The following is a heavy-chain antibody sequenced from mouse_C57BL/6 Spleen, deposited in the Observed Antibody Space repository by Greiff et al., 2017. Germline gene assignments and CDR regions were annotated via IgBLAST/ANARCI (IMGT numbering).Heavy chain of an antibody. Sequence: DVMLVESGGGLVKPGGSLKLSCAASGFTFSSYAMSWVRQTPEKRLEWVATISDGGSYTYYPDNVKGRFTISRDNAKNNLYLQMSHLKSEDTAMYYCARTIYDYDGGAWFAYWGQGTLVTVSA. CDR1: GFTFSSYA. J-gene: IGHJ3*01. CDR2: ISDGGSYT. D-gene: IGHD2-4*01. CDR3: ARTIYDYDGGAWFAY. V-gene: IGHV5-4*03.